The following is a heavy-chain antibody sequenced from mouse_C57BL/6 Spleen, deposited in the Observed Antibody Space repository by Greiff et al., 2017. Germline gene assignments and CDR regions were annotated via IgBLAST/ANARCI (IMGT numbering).Heavy chain of an antibody. Sequence: VQLQQPGAELVRPGSSVKLSCKASGYTFTSYWMDWVKQRPGQGLEWIGNIYPSDSETHYNQKFKDKATLTGDKSSSKAYMQLSSLTSEYSAVYYCARSRSSSDYWGQGTTLTVAS. J-gene: IGHJ2*01. D-gene: IGHD1-1*01. CDR1: GYTFTSYW. CDR3: ARSRSSSDY. V-gene: IGHV1-61*01. CDR2: IYPSDSET.